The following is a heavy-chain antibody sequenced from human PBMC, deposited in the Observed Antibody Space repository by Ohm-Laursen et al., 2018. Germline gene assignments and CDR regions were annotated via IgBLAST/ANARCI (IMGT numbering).Heavy chain of an antibody. Sequence: SDTLSLTCAVYGGSISGYYWSWIRQPPGKGLEWIGYIYYSGNTDYNPSLKSRVTISVDTSKNQFSLKLRSVTAADTAVYYCVRHDCTVGSCYQDFHYWGQGTLVTVSS. D-gene: IGHD2-15*01. CDR2: IYYSGNT. V-gene: IGHV4-59*08. CDR1: GGSISGYY. J-gene: IGHJ4*02. CDR3: VRHDCTVGSCYQDFHY.